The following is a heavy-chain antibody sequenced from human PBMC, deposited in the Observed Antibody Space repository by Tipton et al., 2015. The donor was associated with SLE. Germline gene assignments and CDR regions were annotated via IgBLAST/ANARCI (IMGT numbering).Heavy chain of an antibody. CDR1: GASISSHY. D-gene: IGHD3-22*01. CDR3: ARGADYYDSSGYPFQH. V-gene: IGHV4-59*11. Sequence: TLSLTCTVSGASISSHYWSWIRQPPGKGLEWIGYIYYSGSTNYNPSLKSRVTISVDTSKNQFSLKLSSVTAADTAVYYCARGADYYDSSGYPFQHWGQGTLVTVSS. CDR2: IYYSGST. J-gene: IGHJ1*01.